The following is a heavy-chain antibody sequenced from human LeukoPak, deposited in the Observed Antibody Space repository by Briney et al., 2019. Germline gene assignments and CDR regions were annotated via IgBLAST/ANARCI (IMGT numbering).Heavy chain of an antibody. Sequence: PGGSLRLSCAASGFTFSSYSMNWVRQAPGKGLEWVSSISSSSSYIYYADSVKGRFTISRDNAKNSLYLQMNSLRAEDTAVYYCAREDYGPGSYRDHYYYYYMDVWGKGTTVTVSS. CDR2: ISSSSSYI. D-gene: IGHD3-10*01. CDR1: GFTFSSYS. CDR3: AREDYGPGSYRDHYYYYYMDV. J-gene: IGHJ6*03. V-gene: IGHV3-21*01.